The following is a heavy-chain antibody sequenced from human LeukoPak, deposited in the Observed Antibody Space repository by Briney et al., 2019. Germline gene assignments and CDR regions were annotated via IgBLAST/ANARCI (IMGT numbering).Heavy chain of an antibody. CDR3: AQYCSSTSCRTPIGY. CDR1: GFTFSSYW. J-gene: IGHJ4*02. V-gene: IGHV3-7*01. D-gene: IGHD2-2*01. CDR2: IKQDGSEK. Sequence: PGGSLRLSCAASGFTFSSYWMSWVRQAPGKGLEWVANIKQDGSEKYYVDSVKGRSTISRDNAKNSLYLQMNSLRAEDTAVYYCAQYCSSTSCRTPIGYWGQGTLVTVSS.